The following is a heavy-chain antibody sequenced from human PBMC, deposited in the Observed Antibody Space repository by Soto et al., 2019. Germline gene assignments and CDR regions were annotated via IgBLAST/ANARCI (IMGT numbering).Heavy chain of an antibody. J-gene: IGHJ5*02. CDR2: MNPSGGST. Sequence: ASVKVSCKASGYTFTSYDINWVRQATGQGFEYLGWMNPSGGSTSYAQKFQGRVTMTRDTSTSTVYMELSSLRSEDTAVYYCARGEDIVLVPAAMRPRFDPWGQGTLVTVSS. V-gene: IGHV1-8*01. D-gene: IGHD2-2*01. CDR1: GYTFTSYD. CDR3: ARGEDIVLVPAAMRPRFDP.